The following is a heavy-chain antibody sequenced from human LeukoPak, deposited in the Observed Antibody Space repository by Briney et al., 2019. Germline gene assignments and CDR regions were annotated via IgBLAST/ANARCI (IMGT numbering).Heavy chain of an antibody. CDR1: GGTFSSYA. Sequence: SVKVSCKASGGTFSSYAISWVRQAPGQGLECMGRIIPILGIANYAQKFQGRVTITADKSTSTAYMELSSLRSEDTAVYYCARQHPAFDIWGQGTMVTVSS. CDR3: ARQHPAFDI. D-gene: IGHD2-21*01. CDR2: IIPILGIA. J-gene: IGHJ3*02. V-gene: IGHV1-69*04.